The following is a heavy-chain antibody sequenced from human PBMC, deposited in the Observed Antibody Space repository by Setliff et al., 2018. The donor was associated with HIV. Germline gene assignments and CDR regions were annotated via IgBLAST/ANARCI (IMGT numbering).Heavy chain of an antibody. Sequence: SETLSLTCAVYDGSFSGYYWSWIRQPPGKGLEWIGEIDHSGSTNYNPSLKSRVTISVDTSKKQFSLRLNSVTAADTVVYYCARTRWGAPVDSWGQGTLVTV. V-gene: IGHV4-34*01. CDR2: IDHSGST. D-gene: IGHD3-16*01. J-gene: IGHJ4*02. CDR3: ARTRWGAPVDS. CDR1: DGSFSGYY.